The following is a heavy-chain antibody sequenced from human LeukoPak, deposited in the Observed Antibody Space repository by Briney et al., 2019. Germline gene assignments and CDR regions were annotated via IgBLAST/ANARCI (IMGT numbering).Heavy chain of an antibody. V-gene: IGHV3-48*03. J-gene: IGHJ5*02. D-gene: IGHD2-15*01. Sequence: GGSLRLSCAASGFTFSSYEMNWVRQAPGKGLEWVSYISSTTNIRYYADSVKGRFTISRDNAKNSLYLQMHSLRAEDTALYYCTRDVGFRFDPWGQGTLVTVSS. CDR1: GFTFSSYE. CDR2: ISSTTNIR. CDR3: TRDVGFRFDP.